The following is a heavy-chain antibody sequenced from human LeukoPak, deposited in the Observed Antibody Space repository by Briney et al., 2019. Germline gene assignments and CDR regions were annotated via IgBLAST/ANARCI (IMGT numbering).Heavy chain of an antibody. CDR1: GYTFTSYD. CDR3: ARGDATFNYDFWSGSCNWFDP. J-gene: IGHJ5*02. V-gene: IGHV1-8*01. D-gene: IGHD3-3*01. Sequence: ASVKVSCKASGYTFTSYDINWVRQATGQGLEWMGWMSPNSGNTGYAQKFQGRVTMTRSTSMSTAYMELSSLRSEDTAVYYCARGDATFNYDFWSGSCNWFDPWGQGTLVTVSS. CDR2: MSPNSGNT.